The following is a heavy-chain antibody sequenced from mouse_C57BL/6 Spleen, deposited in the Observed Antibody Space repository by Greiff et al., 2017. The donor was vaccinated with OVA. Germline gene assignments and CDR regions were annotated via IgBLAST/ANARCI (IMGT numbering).Heavy chain of an antibody. V-gene: IGHV5-9*01. J-gene: IGHJ2*01. CDR1: GFTFSSYT. CDR2: ISGGGGNT. CDR3: ARRYYGSSCLDY. Sequence: EVQVVESGGGLVKPGGSLKLSCAASGFTFSSYTMSWVRQTPEKRLEWVATISGGGGNTYYPDSVKGRFTISSDNAKNTLYLQMSSLRSEDTALYYCARRYYGSSCLDYWGQGTTLTVSS. D-gene: IGHD1-1*01.